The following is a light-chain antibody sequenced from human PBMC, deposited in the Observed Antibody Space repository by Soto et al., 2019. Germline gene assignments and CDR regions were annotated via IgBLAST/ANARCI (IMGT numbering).Light chain of an antibody. CDR3: QQYTNWPKT. Sequence: EIMMTASPANLSVAPGERATLSCRASQSVSSDLAWYQQKPGQAPRLLIYGASTRATGIPARFSGSGSGTEFTLTISSLQSEDFAVYYCQQYTNWPKTFGQGTKLDNQT. V-gene: IGKV3-15*01. J-gene: IGKJ1*01. CDR1: QSVSSD. CDR2: GAS.